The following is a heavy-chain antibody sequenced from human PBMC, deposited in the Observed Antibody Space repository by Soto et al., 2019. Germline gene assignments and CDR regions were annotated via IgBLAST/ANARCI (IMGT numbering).Heavy chain of an antibody. CDR1: GYTFTGYY. Sequence: QVQLVQSGAEVKKPGASVKVSCKASGYTFTGYYMHWVRQAPGQGLEWMGWINPNSGGTNYAQKFQGRVTITADESTSTAYMELSSLRSEDTAVYYCCRMGEEMNWGQGTLVTVSS. V-gene: IGHV1-2*02. CDR3: CRMGEEMN. D-gene: IGHD3-16*01. CDR2: INPNSGGT. J-gene: IGHJ4*02.